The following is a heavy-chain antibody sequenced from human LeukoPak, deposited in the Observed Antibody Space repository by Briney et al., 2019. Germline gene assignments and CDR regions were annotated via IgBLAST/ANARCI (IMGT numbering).Heavy chain of an antibody. D-gene: IGHD2-2*01. J-gene: IGHJ4*02. CDR1: GFTFSSYA. CDR2: ISGSGGST. Sequence: TGGSLRLSCAASGFTFSSYATTWVRQAPGKGLEWVSIISGSGGSTYYADSVKGRFTISRDNAKNSLYLQMNSLRAEDTAVYYCARDRVRSAVVPAAMGWKYWGQGTLVTVSS. V-gene: IGHV3-23*01. CDR3: ARDRVRSAVVPAAMGWKY.